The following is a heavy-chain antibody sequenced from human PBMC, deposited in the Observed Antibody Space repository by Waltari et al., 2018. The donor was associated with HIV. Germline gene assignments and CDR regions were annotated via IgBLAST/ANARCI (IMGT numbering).Heavy chain of an antibody. Sequence: EVRLVASGGGLVQPGGSLRLSCAASGFTFSSYWLYWVRQAPGKGLVEFSRIKPGGSATSYEDSVKGRFTISRDNAKNTLSLQMSSLRAEDTATYYCATLYGGPSDYGGQGTLVTVSA. CDR1: GFTFSSYW. CDR3: ATLYGGPSDY. CDR2: IKPGGSAT. D-gene: IGHD3-10*01. J-gene: IGHJ4*02. V-gene: IGHV3-74*01.